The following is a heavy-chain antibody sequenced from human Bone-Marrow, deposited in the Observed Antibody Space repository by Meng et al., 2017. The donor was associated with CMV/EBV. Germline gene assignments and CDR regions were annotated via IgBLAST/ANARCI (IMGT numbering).Heavy chain of an antibody. J-gene: IGHJ3*02. CDR2: IWSDGSNK. D-gene: IGHD3-16*01. Sequence: GESLKISCATSGSSFSTFAMHWVRPGPGKGLEWVAVIWSDGSNKYYAEYVKGRFTISRDNSKNTLYLQMNSLRGEDTAIYYCARDGGGGDSHDAFDIWGQGTMVTVSS. CDR1: GSSFSTFA. CDR3: ARDGGGGDSHDAFDI. V-gene: IGHV3-33*01.